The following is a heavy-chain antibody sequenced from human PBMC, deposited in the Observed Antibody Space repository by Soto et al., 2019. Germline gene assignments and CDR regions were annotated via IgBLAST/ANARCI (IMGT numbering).Heavy chain of an antibody. CDR3: STFSSGFYGMDV. V-gene: IGHV4-39*01. D-gene: IGHD3-22*01. Sequence: KPSETLSLTCTASGGSISSSSYYWAWIRQPPGKGLEWIGSIFYTGGTYYNPSLKSRITMSADMSKNQFSLNLSSVTAAGAAVYYCSTFSSGFYGMDVWGQGTTVTVSS. J-gene: IGHJ6*02. CDR1: GGSISSSSYY. CDR2: IFYTGGT.